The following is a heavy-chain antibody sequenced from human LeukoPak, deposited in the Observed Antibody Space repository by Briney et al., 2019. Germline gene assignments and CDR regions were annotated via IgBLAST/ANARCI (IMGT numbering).Heavy chain of an antibody. Sequence: PGGSLRLSCAASGFTFSSYAMHWVRQAPGKGLEYVSAISSNGGSTYHANSVKGRFTISRDNSKNTLYLQMGSLRAEDMAVYYCARGSIVGAHYDYWGQGTLVTVSS. CDR1: GFTFSSYA. CDR3: ARGSIVGAHYDY. CDR2: ISSNGGST. D-gene: IGHD1-26*01. V-gene: IGHV3-64*01. J-gene: IGHJ4*02.